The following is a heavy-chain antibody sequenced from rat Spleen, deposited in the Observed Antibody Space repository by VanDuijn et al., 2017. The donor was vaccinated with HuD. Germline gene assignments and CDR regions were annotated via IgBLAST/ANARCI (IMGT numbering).Heavy chain of an antibody. CDR1: GFTFSNYG. V-gene: IGHV5-29*01. J-gene: IGHJ2*01. CDR2: LSYDGGST. D-gene: IGHD4-4*01. Sequence: EVQLVESGGGLVQPGRSLKLSCAASGFTFSNYGMHWIRQAPKKGLEWVAYLSYDGGSTYYPESVKGRFTISRDNAKSTLDLQMSKLGSEDTGTYYCVREDLGVNYWGQGVMVTVSS. CDR3: VREDLGVNY.